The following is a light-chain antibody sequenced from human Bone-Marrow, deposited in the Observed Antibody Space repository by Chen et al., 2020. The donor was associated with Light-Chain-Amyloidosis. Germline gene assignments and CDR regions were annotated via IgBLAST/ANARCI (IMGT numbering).Light chain of an antibody. V-gene: IGKV1D-12*01. CDR3: QQGNSFPLT. CDR1: QAFRNW. CDR2: AAS. J-gene: IGKJ4*01. Sequence: DIHMTQSPSAVSASVGDRVTITCRASQAFRNWLAWYQQKPGEAPKLLIFAASSLQSGVPSRFSGSGSGTDFTLIISSLQPEDVATYYCQQGNSFPLTFGGGTKVEI.